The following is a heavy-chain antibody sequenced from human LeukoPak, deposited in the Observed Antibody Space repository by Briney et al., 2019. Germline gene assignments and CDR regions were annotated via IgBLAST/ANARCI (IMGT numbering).Heavy chain of an antibody. Sequence: SVKVSCKASGGTFSSYAISWVRQAPGQGLEWMGGIIPIFGTANYAQKFQGRVTITADESTSTAYMELSSLRFEDTAVYYCARDYYYDSSGYSDYWGQGTLVTVSS. D-gene: IGHD3-22*01. V-gene: IGHV1-69*01. CDR2: IIPIFGTA. CDR1: GGTFSSYA. J-gene: IGHJ4*02. CDR3: ARDYYYDSSGYSDY.